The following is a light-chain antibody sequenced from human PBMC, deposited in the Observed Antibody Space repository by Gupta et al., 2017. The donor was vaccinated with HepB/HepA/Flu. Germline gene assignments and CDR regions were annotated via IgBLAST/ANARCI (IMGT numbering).Light chain of an antibody. CDR3: QQDFDYPLT. CDR1: HNVGQR. V-gene: IGKV1-5*03. Sequence: DIQLTQSPSTLASSVGDRVILTCRASHNVGQRVAWYQQKPGSGPKFLCYSESTLERGVPGRFSGGGSGTDFTLTISGLQPDDFATYYCQQDFDYPLTFGGGTTVDVK. J-gene: IGKJ4*01. CDR2: SES.